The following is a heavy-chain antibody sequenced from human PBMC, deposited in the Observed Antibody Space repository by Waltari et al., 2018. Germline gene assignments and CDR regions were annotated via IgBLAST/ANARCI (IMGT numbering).Heavy chain of an antibody. V-gene: IGHV4-30-4*08. Sequence: QVQLQESGPGLVEPSQTLSPTCPVFGGSTSSGDYYWGWMRQPPGKGLEWIGFIYHSGNTHYNPSLKSRITMSVDTSKNQFSLNLNSVNAADTAVYYCARGTHGFDPWGQGTLVTVSS. CDR3: ARGTHGFDP. CDR1: GGSTSSGDYY. CDR2: IYHSGNT. J-gene: IGHJ5*02.